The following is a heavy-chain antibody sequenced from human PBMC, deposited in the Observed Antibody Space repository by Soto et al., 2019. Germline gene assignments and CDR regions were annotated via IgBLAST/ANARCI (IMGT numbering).Heavy chain of an antibody. CDR2: VSATAGTT. J-gene: IGHJ4*02. CDR3: AKDRLAGGFDY. D-gene: IGHD3-16*01. CDR1: GFTFSSYA. V-gene: IGHV3-23*01. Sequence: GGSLRLSSAASGFTFSSYAMSWVRQAPGKGLEWVSLVSATAGTTYYTDSVKGRFTISRDNSRNTVYLQMNSLRADDTAVYYCAKDRLAGGFDYWGQGTLVTVSS.